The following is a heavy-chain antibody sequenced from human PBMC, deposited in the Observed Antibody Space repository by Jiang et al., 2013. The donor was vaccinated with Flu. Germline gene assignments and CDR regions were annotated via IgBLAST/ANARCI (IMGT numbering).Heavy chain of an antibody. Sequence: KPTQTLTLTCAFSGFSLTTTGVAVGWIRQPPGKAPEWLALVYWDDEKRYNPSLKTRLTITKDTSKNHVVLTVTNMDPVDTGRYFCVHRRGITLVQGIIFGDYFDFWGQGNRGRRLI. D-gene: IGHD3-10*01. V-gene: IGHV2-5*02. CDR3: VHRRGITLVQGIIFGDYFDF. CDR1: GFSLTTTGVA. CDR2: VYWDDEK. J-gene: IGHJ4*02.